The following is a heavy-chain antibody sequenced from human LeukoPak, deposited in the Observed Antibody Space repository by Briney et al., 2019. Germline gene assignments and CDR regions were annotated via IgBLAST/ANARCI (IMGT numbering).Heavy chain of an antibody. CDR2: ISSNGGST. D-gene: IGHD2-2*01. Sequence: PGGSQRLSCSASGFTFSSYAMQWVRQAPGKGLEYVSAISSNGGSTYYADSVKGRFIISRDNSKNTLYLQMSSLRAEDTAVYYCVKEGSTRSYDYWGQGTLVTVSS. J-gene: IGHJ4*02. V-gene: IGHV3-64D*09. CDR1: GFTFSSYA. CDR3: VKEGSTRSYDY.